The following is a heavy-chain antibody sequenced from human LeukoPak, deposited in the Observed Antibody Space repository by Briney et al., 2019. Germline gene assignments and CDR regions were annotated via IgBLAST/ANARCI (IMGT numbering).Heavy chain of an antibody. CDR2: VYSRGSP. V-gene: IGHV4-61*02. CDR1: GDSINNGSYY. J-gene: IGHJ3*02. Sequence: PSQTLSLTCTVSGDSINNGSYYWTWIRQPAGTSLEWIGRVYSRGSPNYNSSLKNRVSISIDNSRNQVSLKMNSMTAADSAVYYCARGRNLRVYFDIWGQGTIVTVSS. D-gene: IGHD1-14*01. CDR3: ARGRNLRVYFDI.